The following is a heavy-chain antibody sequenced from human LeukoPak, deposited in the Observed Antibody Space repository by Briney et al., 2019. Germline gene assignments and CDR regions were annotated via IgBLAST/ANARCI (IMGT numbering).Heavy chain of an antibody. Sequence: PGGSLRLSCAASGFTVSSNYMSWVRQAPGKGLEWVSVIYSGGSTYYADSVKGRFTISRDNSKNTLYLQMNSLRAEDTAVYYCARSSSSWGFDYWGQGTLVTVSS. V-gene: IGHV3-53*01. J-gene: IGHJ4*02. CDR3: ARSSSSWGFDY. CDR2: IYSGGST. CDR1: GFTVSSNY. D-gene: IGHD6-13*01.